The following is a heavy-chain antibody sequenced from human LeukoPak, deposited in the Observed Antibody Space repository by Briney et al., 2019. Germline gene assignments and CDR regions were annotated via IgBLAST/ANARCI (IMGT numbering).Heavy chain of an antibody. CDR2: IYYTGST. Sequence: SETLSLTCSVSGGSISTTTYYWGWIRQPPGKGLEWIGTIYYTGSTYYKSSLKSRVTISVDTSKNQFSLKLSSVTAADTAVYYCARVDYGSGSYRFDPWGQGTLVTVSS. J-gene: IGHJ5*02. D-gene: IGHD3-10*01. CDR3: ARVDYGSGSYRFDP. V-gene: IGHV4-39*07. CDR1: GGSISTTTYY.